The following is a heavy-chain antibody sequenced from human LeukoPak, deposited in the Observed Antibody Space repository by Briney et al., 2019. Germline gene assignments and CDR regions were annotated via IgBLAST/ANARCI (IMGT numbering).Heavy chain of an antibody. CDR1: GFTFSSYA. D-gene: IGHD6-6*01. Sequence: PGGSLRLSCAASGFTFSSYAMHWVRQAPGKGLEWVAVISYDGSNKYYADSVKGRFTISRDNSKSTLYLQMNSLRAEDTAVYYCARDARPYYYYYGMDVWGQGTTVTVSS. CDR3: ARDARPYYYYYGMDV. J-gene: IGHJ6*02. V-gene: IGHV3-30-3*01. CDR2: ISYDGSNK.